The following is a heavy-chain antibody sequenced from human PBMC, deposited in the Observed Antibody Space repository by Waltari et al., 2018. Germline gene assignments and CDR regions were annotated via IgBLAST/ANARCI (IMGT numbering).Heavy chain of an antibody. CDR1: GGSISSSSYY. V-gene: IGHV4-39*07. CDR3: ATDQRIAAAGTGNAFDI. J-gene: IGHJ3*02. Sequence: QLQLQESGPGLVKPSETLSLTCTVSGGSISSSSYYWGWIRQPPGKGLEWIGSIYYSGSTYYNPSLKSRVTISVDTSKNQFSLKLSSVTAADTAVYYCATDQRIAAAGTGNAFDIWGQGTMVTVSS. D-gene: IGHD6-13*01. CDR2: IYYSGST.